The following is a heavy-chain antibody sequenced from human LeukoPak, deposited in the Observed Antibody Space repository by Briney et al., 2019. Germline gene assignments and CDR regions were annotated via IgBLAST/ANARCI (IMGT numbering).Heavy chain of an antibody. CDR3: ARVVSDFWSGYYFDY. Sequence: SVKVSCKASGGTFSSYTISWVRQAPGQGLEWMGRIIPILGIANYAQKFQGRVTITADKSTSTAYMELSSLRSEDTAVYYCARVVSDFWSGYYFDYWGQGTLVTVSS. J-gene: IGHJ4*02. CDR1: GGTFSSYT. CDR2: IIPILGIA. V-gene: IGHV1-69*02. D-gene: IGHD3-3*01.